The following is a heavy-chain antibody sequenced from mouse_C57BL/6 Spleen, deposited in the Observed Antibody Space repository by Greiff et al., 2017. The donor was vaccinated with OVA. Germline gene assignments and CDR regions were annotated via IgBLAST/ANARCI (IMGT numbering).Heavy chain of an antibody. Sequence: EVQLQQSGPELVKPGASVKISCKASGYSFTDYNMNWVKQSNGKSLEWIGVINPNYGTTSYIQKFKGKATLTVDQSSSTAYMQLNSLTSEDSAVYYCANYGSSRQGPFAMDYWGQGTSVTVSS. V-gene: IGHV1-39*01. CDR1: GYSFTDYN. CDR2: INPNYGTT. J-gene: IGHJ4*01. D-gene: IGHD1-1*01. CDR3: ANYGSSRQGPFAMDY.